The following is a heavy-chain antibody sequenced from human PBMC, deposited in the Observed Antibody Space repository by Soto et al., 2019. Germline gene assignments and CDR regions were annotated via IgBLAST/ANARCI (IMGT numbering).Heavy chain of an antibody. D-gene: IGHD2-21*02. CDR1: GYSFTSYW. CDR2: IYPGDSGT. J-gene: IGHJ6*02. Sequence: GESLKISCKGSGYSFTSYWIGWVRQMPGKGLEWMGIIYPGDSGTRYSPSFQGQVTISADKSISTAYLQWSSLKASDTAMYYCARLGDEIVVVTAKYYGMDVWGQGTTVTVSS. V-gene: IGHV5-51*01. CDR3: ARLGDEIVVVTAKYYGMDV.